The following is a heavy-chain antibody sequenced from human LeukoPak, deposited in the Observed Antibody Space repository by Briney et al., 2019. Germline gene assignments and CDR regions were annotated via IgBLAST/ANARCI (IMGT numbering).Heavy chain of an antibody. CDR3: ASKEL. Sequence: PGGSLRLSCAASGFTFSTYGMHWVRQAPGKGLEWVANLHQHGSKENYVDSVKGRFTISRDNAKNSLYLQMNSLRAEDTAVYYCASKELGGQGTLVTVSS. V-gene: IGHV3-7*01. CDR1: GFTFSTYG. D-gene: IGHD1-26*01. J-gene: IGHJ1*01. CDR2: LHQHGSKE.